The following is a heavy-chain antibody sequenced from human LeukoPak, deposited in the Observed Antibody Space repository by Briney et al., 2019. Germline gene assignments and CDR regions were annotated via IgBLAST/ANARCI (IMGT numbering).Heavy chain of an antibody. CDR3: ASSSGWYTYLFDY. J-gene: IGHJ4*02. Sequence: SETLSLTCTVSGGSISSGSYYWSWIRQPAGKGLEWIGRIYTSGSTNYNPSLKSRVTISVDTSKNQFSLKLSSVTAADTAVYYCASSSGWYTYLFDYWGQGTLVTVSS. CDR1: GGSISSGSYY. CDR2: IYTSGST. D-gene: IGHD6-19*01. V-gene: IGHV4-61*02.